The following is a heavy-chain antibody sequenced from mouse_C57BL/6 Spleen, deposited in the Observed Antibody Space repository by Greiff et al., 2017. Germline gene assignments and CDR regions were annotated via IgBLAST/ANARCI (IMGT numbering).Heavy chain of an antibody. CDR1: GYTFTSYW. CDR3: ARDVRAMDY. Sequence: QVQLQQSGAELVKPGASVKISCKASGYTFTSYWMHWVKQRPGQGLEWIGVIDPSDSYTNYNQKFKGKATLTVDTSSSTAYMQLSSLTSEDSAVYYCARDVRAMDYWGQGTSVTVSS. V-gene: IGHV1-59*01. J-gene: IGHJ4*01. CDR2: IDPSDSYT.